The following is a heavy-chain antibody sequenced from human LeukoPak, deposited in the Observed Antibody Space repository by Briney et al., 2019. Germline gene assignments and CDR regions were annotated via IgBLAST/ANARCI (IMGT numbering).Heavy chain of an antibody. CDR3: HLFDPALFGYIGYFVDY. CDR2: IYPGDSDT. V-gene: IGHV5-51*01. D-gene: IGHD5-12*01. Sequence: GESLKISCKGSGYSFTSYWIGWVRQMPGKGLEWMGIIYPGDSDTRYSPSFQGQVTISADKSIGTAYLQWSSLKASDTAIYYCHLFDPALFGYIGYFVDYWGQGTLVTVSS. J-gene: IGHJ4*02. CDR1: GYSFTSYW.